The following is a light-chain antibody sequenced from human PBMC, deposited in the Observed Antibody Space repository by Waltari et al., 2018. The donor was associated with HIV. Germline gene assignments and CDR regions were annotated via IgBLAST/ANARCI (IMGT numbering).Light chain of an antibody. CDR3: QQYFRHPRT. V-gene: IGKV4-1*01. Sequence: DIVMTQSSYSLAVSLVETATINCRTSQNVTHSSNNKKYVAWYPQKAEKSPQLIISWASTRESGIPDRVSGSGSGTEFSLTIKTLQTEDVAVYYCQQYFRHPRTFGQGTRIEIK. CDR2: WAS. CDR1: QNVTHSSNNKKY. J-gene: IGKJ2*01.